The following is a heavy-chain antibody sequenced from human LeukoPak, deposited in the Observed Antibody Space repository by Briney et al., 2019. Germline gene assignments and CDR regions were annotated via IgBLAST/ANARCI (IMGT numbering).Heavy chain of an antibody. CDR3: ATSPLGAYFDY. D-gene: IGHD1-26*01. CDR1: GYTFTDYY. J-gene: IGHJ4*02. Sequence: ASVKVSCKASGYTFTDYYMHWLRQAPGQGHEWMGWIDPNSGGTNYAQNFQGRVTMTRDTSISTAYMDLSSLRSDDTAVYYCATSPLGAYFDYWGQGTLVTVSS. CDR2: IDPNSGGT. V-gene: IGHV1-2*02.